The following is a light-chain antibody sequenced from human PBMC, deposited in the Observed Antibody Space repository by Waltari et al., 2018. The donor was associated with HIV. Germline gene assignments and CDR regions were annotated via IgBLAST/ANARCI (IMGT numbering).Light chain of an antibody. V-gene: IGLV2-11*01. J-gene: IGLJ1*01. Sequence: QSALTQPRPVSGSPGQSVTISCPGTSSDVGGYNYVSWYQQHPGKAPKLMIYDVSKRPSGVPDRFSGSKSGNTASMTISWLQAEDEADYYCCSYAGSYTVYVFGTGTKVTVL. CDR2: DVS. CDR1: SSDVGGYNY. CDR3: CSYAGSYTVYV.